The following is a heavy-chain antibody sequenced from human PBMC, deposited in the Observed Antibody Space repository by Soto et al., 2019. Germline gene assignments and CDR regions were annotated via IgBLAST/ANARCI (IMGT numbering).Heavy chain of an antibody. CDR1: GGSISSGGYS. V-gene: IGHV4-30-2*01. J-gene: IGHJ5*02. D-gene: IGHD2-2*01. Sequence: SETLSLTCAVSGGSISSGGYSWSWIRQPPGKGLEWIGYIYHSGSTYYNPSLKSRVTISVDRSKNQFSLKLSSVTAAVTAVYYCARVASSTSGAWFDPWGQGTPVTVSS. CDR2: IYHSGST. CDR3: ARVASSTSGAWFDP.